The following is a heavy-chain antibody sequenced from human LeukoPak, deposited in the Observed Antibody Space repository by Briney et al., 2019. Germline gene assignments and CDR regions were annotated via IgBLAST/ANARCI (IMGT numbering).Heavy chain of an antibody. V-gene: IGHV4-34*01. Sequence: SETLSLTCAVYGGSFSGYYWSWIRQPPGKGLGWIGEINHSGSTNYNPSLKSRVTISVDTSKNQFSLKLSSVTAADTAVYYCARGPYYDFWSGYSYSQGFGSWGQGTLVTVSS. J-gene: IGHJ5*01. CDR1: GGSFSGYY. CDR2: INHSGST. D-gene: IGHD3-3*01. CDR3: ARGPYYDFWSGYSYSQGFGS.